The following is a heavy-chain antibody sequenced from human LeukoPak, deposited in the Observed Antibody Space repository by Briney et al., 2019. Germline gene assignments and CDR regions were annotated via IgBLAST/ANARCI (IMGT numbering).Heavy chain of an antibody. Sequence: ASVKVSCKASGYTFTSYDINWVRQATGQGLEWMGWMNPNSGNTGYAQKFQGRVTMTRNTSISTAYMELRSLRSDDTAVYYCARVSLCTNGVCYYYYYGMDVWGQGTTVTVSS. CDR2: MNPNSGNT. V-gene: IGHV1-8*01. D-gene: IGHD2-8*01. CDR1: GYTFTSYD. CDR3: ARVSLCTNGVCYYYYYGMDV. J-gene: IGHJ6*02.